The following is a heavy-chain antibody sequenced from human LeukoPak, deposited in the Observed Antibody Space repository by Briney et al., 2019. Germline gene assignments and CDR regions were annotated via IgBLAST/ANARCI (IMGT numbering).Heavy chain of an antibody. CDR1: GYSFSSCS. J-gene: IGHJ5*02. CDR2: ISGYNGKT. V-gene: IGHV1-18*01. CDR3: ARGLQWNYDLGWVAP. Sequence: GASVKVSCKASGYSFSSCSISWERQAPGQGLEWMGWISGYNGKTKYAEKFQDRVTLTTDTSTSTAYMEMRSLRHDDTAIYYCARGLQWNYDLGWVAPWGPGTLVAVSS. D-gene: IGHD1-7*01.